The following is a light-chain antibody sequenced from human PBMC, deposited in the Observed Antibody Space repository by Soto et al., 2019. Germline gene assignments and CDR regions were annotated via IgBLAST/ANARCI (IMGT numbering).Light chain of an antibody. Sequence: EIVLTQSPGTLSLSPGERATLSCSASQSVSSSYLAWYQQKPGQAPRLLIYGASSRATGIPDRFSGSGSGTDFTLTISRLEPEDFAVYYCEQYGSSPITVGPGTKVYIK. J-gene: IGKJ3*01. CDR3: EQYGSSPIT. CDR1: QSVSSSY. CDR2: GAS. V-gene: IGKV3-20*01.